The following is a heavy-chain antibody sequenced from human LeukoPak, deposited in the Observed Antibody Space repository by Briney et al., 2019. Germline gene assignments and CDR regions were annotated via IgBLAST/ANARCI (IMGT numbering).Heavy chain of an antibody. CDR2: ISGSGDTT. CDR3: AEARGFAEFDY. D-gene: IGHD3-10*01. CDR1: GFTVSSNY. Sequence: GGSLRLSCAASGFTVSSNYMSWVRQAPGKGLQWVSAISGSGDTTYYADSVKGRFTISRDNSKNTLYLQMNGLRAEDTALYFCAEARGFAEFDYWGQGTLVTVSS. J-gene: IGHJ4*02. V-gene: IGHV3-23*01.